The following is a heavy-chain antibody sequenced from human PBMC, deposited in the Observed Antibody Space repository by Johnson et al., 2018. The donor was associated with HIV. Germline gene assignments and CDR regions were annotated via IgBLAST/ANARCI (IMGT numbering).Heavy chain of an antibody. CDR3: TKGEWDSRGYYTRVGAFDI. V-gene: IGHV3-64*04. CDR1: GFTFSSYA. D-gene: IGHD3-22*01. J-gene: IGHJ3*02. Sequence: VQLVESGGGLVQPGGSLRLSCAASGFTFSSYAMHWVRQAPGTGLEYVSAISSGSTIYYADSVKGRFTISRDNAKNSLYLQMNSLRAEDTAVYYCTKGEWDSRGYYTRVGAFDIWGQGTMVTVSS. CDR2: ISSGSTI.